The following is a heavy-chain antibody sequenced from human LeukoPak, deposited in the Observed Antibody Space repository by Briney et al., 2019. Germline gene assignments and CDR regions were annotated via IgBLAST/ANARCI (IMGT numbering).Heavy chain of an antibody. CDR2: INPSGGST. CDR3: ARALYGSAFAIGY. V-gene: IGHV1-46*01. D-gene: IGHD6-19*01. CDR1: GYTFSNYY. Sequence: ASVKVSCKASGYTFSNYYIHWVRQAPGQGLEWMEIINPSGGSTSYTQKFQGRVTMTTDTSMPTVYMELSSLRSEDTAVYHCARALYGSAFAIGYWGQGTLVTVSS. J-gene: IGHJ4*02.